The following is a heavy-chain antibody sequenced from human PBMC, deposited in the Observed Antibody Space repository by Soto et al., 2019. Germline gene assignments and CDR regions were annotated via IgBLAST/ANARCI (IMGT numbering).Heavy chain of an antibody. Sequence: TLSLTCTVSSGSISVTDVFWGWVRQPPGKGLEWIGNVDYSGTAHFSPSLATRVTFHVDTSKNQFSLTLYSVTAADTAVYYCARITGRHLDYWGQGILVTVSS. J-gene: IGHJ4*02. CDR3: ARITGRHLDY. D-gene: IGHD1-20*01. CDR1: SGSISVTDVF. CDR2: VDYSGTA. V-gene: IGHV4-39*01.